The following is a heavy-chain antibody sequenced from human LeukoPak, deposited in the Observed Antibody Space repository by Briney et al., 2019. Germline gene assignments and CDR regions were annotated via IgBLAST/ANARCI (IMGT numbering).Heavy chain of an antibody. J-gene: IGHJ6*03. CDR3: AKGGGAYYDYYMDV. CDR1: GFTFSSYA. V-gene: IGHV3-23*01. CDR2: ISGSGGST. Sequence: PGGSLRLSCAASGFTFSSYAMSWFRQAPGKGLEWVSAISGSGGSTYYADSVKGRFTISRNNSKNTLYLQMNSLRAEDTAVYYCAKGGGAYYDYYMDVWGKGTTVTVSS. D-gene: IGHD1-26*01.